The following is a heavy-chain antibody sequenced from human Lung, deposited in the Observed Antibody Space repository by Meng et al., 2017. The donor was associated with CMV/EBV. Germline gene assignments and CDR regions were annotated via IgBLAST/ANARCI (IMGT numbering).Heavy chain of an antibody. V-gene: IGHV3-23*03. J-gene: IGHJ4*02. CDR2: IYWDGVET. D-gene: IGHD5-24*01. CDR3: AKDDNGYTGEGGY. Sequence: GEXXKISCATSGFTLSSHAMSWVRQAPGKGLEWVSVIYWDGVETYYADSVRGRFTSFRDNSKNMVFLQMNSLRAEDTAVYYCAKDDNGYTGEGGYWGQGTLVTVSS. CDR1: GFTLSSHA.